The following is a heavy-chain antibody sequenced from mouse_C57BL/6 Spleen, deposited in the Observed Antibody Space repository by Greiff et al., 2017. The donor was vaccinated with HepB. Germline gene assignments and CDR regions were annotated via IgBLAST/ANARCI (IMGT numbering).Heavy chain of an antibody. Sequence: EVQVVESGGGLVKPGGSLKLSYAASGFTFSDYGMHWVRQAPEKGLEWVAYISSGSSTIYYADTVKGRFTISRDNAKNTLFLQMTSLRSEDTAMYYCARRTFGAYWGQGTLVTVSA. CDR3: ARRTFGAY. J-gene: IGHJ3*01. V-gene: IGHV5-17*01. CDR1: GFTFSDYG. D-gene: IGHD3-3*01. CDR2: ISSGSSTI.